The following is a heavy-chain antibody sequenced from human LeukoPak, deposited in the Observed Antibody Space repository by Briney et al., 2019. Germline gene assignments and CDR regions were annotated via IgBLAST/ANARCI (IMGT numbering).Heavy chain of an antibody. CDR2: IYTSGTTT. CDR1: SASISSYY. CDR3: ARAKKRSGRSRNFYLDV. Sequence: PSETLSLTCTFSSASISSYYWSWVRQPAGKGLEWIGHIYTSGTTTNSNPSLKSRVAISLDTSKNHFSLKLSSVTAADTAVYYCARAKKRSGRSRNFYLDVWGKGTTVTVSS. D-gene: IGHD1-26*01. J-gene: IGHJ6*03. V-gene: IGHV4-4*08.